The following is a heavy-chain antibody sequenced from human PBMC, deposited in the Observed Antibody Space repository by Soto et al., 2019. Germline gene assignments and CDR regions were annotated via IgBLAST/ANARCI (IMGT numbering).Heavy chain of an antibody. V-gene: IGHV3-23*01. J-gene: IGHJ4*02. CDR1: GFTLSSCG. CDR3: AKVGIGMFSHKHHFEH. Sequence: GEFLRRACTPSGFTLSSCGMTWARHAPGKGLAWVSAISGRGDSSYYADSVKGPFTISRDNPTNTLYLQINSLSAEDKAVYYCAKVGIGMFSHKHHFEHWGQGT. CDR2: ISGRGDSS. D-gene: IGHD2-2*03.